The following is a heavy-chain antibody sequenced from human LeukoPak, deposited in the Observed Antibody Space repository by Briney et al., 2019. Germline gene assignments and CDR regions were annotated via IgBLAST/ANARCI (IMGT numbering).Heavy chain of an antibody. CDR3: ARGCYGDDYDAFDI. Sequence: PGGSLRLSCAASGFTFSSYGMHWVRQAPGKGLEWVAVIWYDGSNKYYADSVKGRFTISRDNSKNTLYLQMNSLRAEDTAVYYCARGCYGDDYDAFDIWGQGTMVTVSS. D-gene: IGHD4-17*01. CDR2: IWYDGSNK. CDR1: GFTFSSYG. J-gene: IGHJ3*02. V-gene: IGHV3-33*01.